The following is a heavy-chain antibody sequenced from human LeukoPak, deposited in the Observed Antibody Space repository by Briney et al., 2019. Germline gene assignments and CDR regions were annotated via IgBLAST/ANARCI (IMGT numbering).Heavy chain of an antibody. Sequence: SETLSLTCAVYGGSFSGGSYYWSWIRQPAGKGLEWIGRIYTSGSTNYNPSLKSRVTISVDTSKNQFSLKLSSVTAADTAVYYCARTSVGYSSSWYGQWEAFDIWGQGTMVTVSS. D-gene: IGHD6-13*01. V-gene: IGHV4-61*02. CDR1: GGSFSGGSYY. J-gene: IGHJ3*02. CDR3: ARTSVGYSSSWYGQWEAFDI. CDR2: IYTSGST.